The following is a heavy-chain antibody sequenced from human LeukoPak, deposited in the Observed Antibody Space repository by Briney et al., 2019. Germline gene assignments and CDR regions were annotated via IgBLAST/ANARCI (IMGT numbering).Heavy chain of an antibody. D-gene: IGHD3-10*01. CDR1: GGSFSGYY. CDR2: INHSGST. J-gene: IGHJ4*02. V-gene: IGHV4-34*01. Sequence: PSETLSLTCAVYGGSFSGYYWSWLRQPPGKGLEWLGEINHSGSTNYNPSLKSRVTISVDTSKNQFSLKLSSVTAADTAVYYCARSGSRGPPDYYGSGSYTYWGQGTLVTVSS. CDR3: ARSGSRGPPDYYGSGSYTY.